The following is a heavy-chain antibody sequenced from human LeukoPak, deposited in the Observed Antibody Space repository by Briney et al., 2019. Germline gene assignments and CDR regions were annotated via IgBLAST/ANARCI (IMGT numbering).Heavy chain of an antibody. J-gene: IGHJ4*02. Sequence: SVKVYCKASGGGFSSYASSWVQQAPGQGLEWMGRIIPILGIANYAQKFQGRVTITADKSTSTAYMELSSLRSEDTAVYYCARGYSGSYYNGLIYWGQGTLVTVSS. D-gene: IGHD1-26*01. CDR1: GGGFSSYA. CDR3: ARGYSGSYYNGLIY. V-gene: IGHV1-69*04. CDR2: IIPILGIA.